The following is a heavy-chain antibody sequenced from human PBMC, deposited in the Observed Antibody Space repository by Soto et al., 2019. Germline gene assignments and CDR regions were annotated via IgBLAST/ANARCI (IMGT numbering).Heavy chain of an antibody. J-gene: IGHJ5*02. CDR3: ARIDQRIAAAGDWFDP. V-gene: IGHV2-70*01. CDR2: IDWDDDK. D-gene: IGHD6-13*01. Sequence: SGPTLVNPTQTLTLTCTFSGFSLSTSGMCVSWIRQPPGKALEWLALIDWDDDKYYSTSLKTRLTISKDTSKKQVVLTMTNMDPVDTATYYCARIDQRIAAAGDWFDPWGQGTLVTVSS. CDR1: GFSLSTSGMC.